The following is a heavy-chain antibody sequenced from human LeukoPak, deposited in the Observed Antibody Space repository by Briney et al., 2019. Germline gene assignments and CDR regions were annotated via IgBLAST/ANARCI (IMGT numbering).Heavy chain of an antibody. V-gene: IGHV4-59*01. J-gene: IGHJ4*02. CDR3: ARETSLAGFASGLGFNY. D-gene: IGHD6-19*01. CDR1: GGSISGWY. CDR2: IYGSGYT. Sequence: PSETLSLTCTVSGGSISGWYWSWVRQPPGKGLEWIGYIYGSGYTNYNPSLKSRVTMSIDTSKNHFSLKLTSVTAADTATYYCARETSLAGFASGLGFNYWGQGILVTVSS.